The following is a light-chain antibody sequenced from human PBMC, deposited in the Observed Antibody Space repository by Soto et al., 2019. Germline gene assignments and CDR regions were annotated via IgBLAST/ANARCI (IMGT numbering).Light chain of an antibody. CDR3: QSYDSSLSGYVV. CDR2: GNS. Sequence: QSLLTQPPSVSGAPGQRVTISCTGSSSNIGAGYDVHWYQQLPGTAPKLLIYGNSNRPSGVPYRFSGSKSGTSASLAITGLQAEDEADYYCQSYDSSLSGYVVFGGGTKVTVL. CDR1: SSNIGAGYD. J-gene: IGLJ2*01. V-gene: IGLV1-40*01.